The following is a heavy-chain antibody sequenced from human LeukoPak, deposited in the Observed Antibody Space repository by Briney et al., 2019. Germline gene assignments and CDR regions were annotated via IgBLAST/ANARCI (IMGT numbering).Heavy chain of an antibody. D-gene: IGHD3-3*01. CDR1: GYTFTGYH. CDR2: INPSGGST. V-gene: IGHV1-46*01. CDR3: ARGSVLRFLEWLSDGLDY. Sequence: ASVKVSCKASGYTFTGYHMHWVRQAPGQGLEWMGIINPSGGSTSYAQKFQGRVTMTRDTSTSTVYMELSSLRSEDTAVYYCARGSVLRFLEWLSDGLDYWGQGTLVTVSS. J-gene: IGHJ4*02.